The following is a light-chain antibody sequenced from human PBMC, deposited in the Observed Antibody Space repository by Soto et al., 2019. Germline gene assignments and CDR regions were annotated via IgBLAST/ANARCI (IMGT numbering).Light chain of an antibody. CDR1: QSVSSN. CDR3: QQYSSWPLT. Sequence: EIVMTQSPATLSVSPGDRATLSCRASQSVSSNLAWYQQKPGQAPRLLMFSVSGRATGIPARISGSGSGTEFTLTINSLQSEDFAVYYCQQYSSWPLTFGGGTKVDIK. V-gene: IGKV3-15*01. CDR2: SVS. J-gene: IGKJ4*01.